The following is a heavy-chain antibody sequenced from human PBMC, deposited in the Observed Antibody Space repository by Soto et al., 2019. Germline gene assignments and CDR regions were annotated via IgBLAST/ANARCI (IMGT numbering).Heavy chain of an antibody. Sequence: SETLSLTCTVSGGSMISYYWSWIRQPPGKGLEWIGYIYYSGSTYYNPSLKSRVTISVDTSKNQFSLKLSSVTAADTAVYYCARDGKDIVATIGTGMDVWGQGTTVTVSS. CDR2: IYYSGST. V-gene: IGHV4-59*06. CDR3: ARDGKDIVATIGTGMDV. CDR1: GGSMISYY. J-gene: IGHJ6*02. D-gene: IGHD5-12*01.